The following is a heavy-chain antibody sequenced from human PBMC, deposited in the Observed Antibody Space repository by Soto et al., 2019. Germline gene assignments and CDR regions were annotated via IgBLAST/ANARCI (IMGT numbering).Heavy chain of an antibody. Sequence: PSETLSLTCTGSGGSISSYYWSWIRQPPGKGLEWIGYIYYSGSTNYNPSLKSRVTISVDTSKNQFSLKLSSVTAADTAVYYCAREMPTAYDAFDIWGQGTMVTVSS. CDR1: GGSISSYY. J-gene: IGHJ3*02. CDR3: AREMPTAYDAFDI. CDR2: IYYSGST. V-gene: IGHV4-59*01. D-gene: IGHD2-2*01.